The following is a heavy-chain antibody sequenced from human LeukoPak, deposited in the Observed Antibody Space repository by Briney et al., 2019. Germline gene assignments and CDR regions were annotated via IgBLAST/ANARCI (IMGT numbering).Heavy chain of an antibody. Sequence: ASVKVSCKASGYTFTSYDINWVRQAPGQGLEWMGRIIPILGIANYAQKFQGRVTITADKSTSTAYMELSSLRSEDTAVYYCARIAVAGTTTTGGSDYWGQGTLVTVSS. J-gene: IGHJ4*02. CDR1: GYTFTSYD. CDR3: ARIAVAGTTTTGGSDY. CDR2: IIPILGIA. D-gene: IGHD6-19*01. V-gene: IGHV1-69*04.